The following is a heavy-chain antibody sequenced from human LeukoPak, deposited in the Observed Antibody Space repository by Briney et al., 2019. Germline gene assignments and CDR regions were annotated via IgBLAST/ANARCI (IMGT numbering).Heavy chain of an antibody. V-gene: IGHV3-23*01. D-gene: IGHD3-22*01. CDR2: ISGSGGST. CDR3: AKDIQYDSSGYYYKGYFDY. J-gene: IGHJ4*02. CDR1: GFTFSSYA. Sequence: PGGALRLSCAASGFTFSSYAMSWVRQAPGKGVDWVSPISGSGGSTYYADSVKGGFTISRENSKTTLYLQMNSLRAEDTAVYYCAKDIQYDSSGYYYKGYFDYWGQGTLVTVSS.